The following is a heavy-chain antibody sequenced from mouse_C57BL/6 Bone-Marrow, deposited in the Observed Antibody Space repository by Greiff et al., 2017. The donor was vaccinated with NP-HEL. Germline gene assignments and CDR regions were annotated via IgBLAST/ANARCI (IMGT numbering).Heavy chain of an antibody. D-gene: IGHD1-1*01. CDR3: ARDYGSLDY. CDR1: GFTFSDYY. V-gene: IGHV5-12*01. J-gene: IGHJ2*01. CDR2: ISNGGGST. Sequence: EVKLVESGGGLVQPGGSLKLSCAASGFTFSDYYMYWVRQTPEKRLEWVAYISNGGGSTYYLDTVKGRFTISRDNAKNTLYLQMSRLKSEDTAMYYCARDYGSLDYWGQGTTLTVSS.